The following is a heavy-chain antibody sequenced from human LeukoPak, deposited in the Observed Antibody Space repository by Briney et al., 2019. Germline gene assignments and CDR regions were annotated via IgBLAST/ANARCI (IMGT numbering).Heavy chain of an antibody. CDR2: IYSSGST. Sequence: SETLSLTCTVSGGSISSYYWSWIRQPAGKGLEWIGRIYSSGSTNYKPSLKSRVTMSLDTSKNQFSLKLSSVTAADTAVYYCARNRGSTVITDHYYYYYMDVWGKGTTVTVSS. J-gene: IGHJ6*03. CDR1: GGSISSYY. D-gene: IGHD4-11*01. CDR3: ARNRGSTVITDHYYYYYMDV. V-gene: IGHV4-4*07.